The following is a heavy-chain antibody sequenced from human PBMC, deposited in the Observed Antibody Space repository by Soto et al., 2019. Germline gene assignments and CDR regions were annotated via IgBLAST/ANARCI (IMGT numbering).Heavy chain of an antibody. D-gene: IGHD3-22*01. CDR3: AKPPRYDSSGPIQH. CDR1: GFTFSSYA. CDR2: ISGSGGST. Sequence: HPGGSLRLSCAASGFTFSSYAMSWVRQAPGKGLEWVSAISGSGGSTYYADSVKGRFTISRDNSKNTLYLQMNSLRAEDTAVYYCAKPPRYDSSGPIQHWGQGTLVTVSS. V-gene: IGHV3-23*01. J-gene: IGHJ1*01.